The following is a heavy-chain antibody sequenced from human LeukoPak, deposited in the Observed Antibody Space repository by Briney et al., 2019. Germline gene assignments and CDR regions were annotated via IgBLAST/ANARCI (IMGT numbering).Heavy chain of an antibody. Sequence: SETLSLTCTVSGGSISSYYWSWIRQPAGKGLEWIGRIYTSGSTNYNPSLKSRVTMSVDTSKNQFSLKLSSVTAADTAVYYCARLSYCSITSCYGYAVKHFDYWGQGSLVTVSS. CDR2: IYTSGST. D-gene: IGHD2-2*01. J-gene: IGHJ4*02. CDR1: GGSISSYY. CDR3: ARLSYCSITSCYGYAVKHFDY. V-gene: IGHV4-4*07.